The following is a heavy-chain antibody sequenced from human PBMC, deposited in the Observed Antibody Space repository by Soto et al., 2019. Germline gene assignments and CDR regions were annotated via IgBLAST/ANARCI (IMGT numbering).Heavy chain of an antibody. CDR2: IYYSGSI. D-gene: IGHD3-3*01. V-gene: IGHV4-30-4*01. CDR3: ARRGFWSGFT. Sequence: LSLTCTVSGDSINSGDFYWSWIRQPPGKGLQFIGYIYYSGSIHYDPSLNGRVTISVDTSKNQFSLKVTSVTAADTAVYYCARRGFWSGFTWGQGTLVTVSS. CDR1: GDSINSGDFY. J-gene: IGHJ5*02.